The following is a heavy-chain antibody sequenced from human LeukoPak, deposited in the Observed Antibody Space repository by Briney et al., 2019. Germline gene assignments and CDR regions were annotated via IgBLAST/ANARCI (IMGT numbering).Heavy chain of an antibody. J-gene: IGHJ4*02. D-gene: IGHD3-10*01. CDR2: IYYSGST. CDR3: ARRYGSGSSGTFDY. Sequence: SETLSLTCTVSGYSISSGFYWGWIRQPPGRGLEWIGYIYYSGSTNYNPSLKSRVTISVDTSKKQFSLKLSSVTAADTAVYYCARRYGSGSSGTFDYWGQGTLVTVSS. V-gene: IGHV4-38-2*02. CDR1: GYSISSGFY.